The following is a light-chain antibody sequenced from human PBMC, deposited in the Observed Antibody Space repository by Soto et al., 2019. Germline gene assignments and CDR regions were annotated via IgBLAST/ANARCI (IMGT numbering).Light chain of an antibody. CDR3: QQYGSSPSFT. V-gene: IGKV3-20*01. J-gene: IGKJ4*01. Sequence: EIVLTQSPGTRSLSPGERATLSCRASQSVSSSYLAWYQQKPGQAPRLLIYGASSRATGIPDRFSGSGSGTDFTLTISRLEPEDVAVYYCQQYGSSPSFTFGGGTKVEIK. CDR2: GAS. CDR1: QSVSSSY.